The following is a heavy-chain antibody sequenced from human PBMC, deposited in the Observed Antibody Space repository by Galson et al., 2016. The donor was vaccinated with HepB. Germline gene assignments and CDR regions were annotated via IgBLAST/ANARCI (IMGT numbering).Heavy chain of an antibody. CDR1: GFVFSNFG. J-gene: IGHJ4*02. Sequence: SLRLSCAASGFVFSNFGLSWVRQAPGKGLEWVASISTRRTTYYSDSVQGRLTISRDNSNNTLYLQMKCLRAADTAVYYCAKERLVRRIFDHWGQGTLLTVS. CDR3: AKERLVRRIFDH. CDR2: ISTRRTT. V-gene: IGHV3-23*01. D-gene: IGHD1-1*01.